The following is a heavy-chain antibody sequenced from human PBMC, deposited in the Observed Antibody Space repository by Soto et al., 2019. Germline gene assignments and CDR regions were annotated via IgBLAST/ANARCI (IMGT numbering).Heavy chain of an antibody. D-gene: IGHD2-21*02. J-gene: IGHJ3*02. CDR2: ISYDGSNK. CDR1: GFTFSSHG. CDR3: AKLPDSYCGGDCSDAFDI. Sequence: GGSLRLSCAASGFTFSSHGMHWVRQAPGKGLEWVAVISYDGSNKYYGDSVRGRFTISRDNSRNTLYLQMNSLRAEDTAVYYCAKLPDSYCGGDCSDAFDIWGQGTMVTVSS. V-gene: IGHV3-30*18.